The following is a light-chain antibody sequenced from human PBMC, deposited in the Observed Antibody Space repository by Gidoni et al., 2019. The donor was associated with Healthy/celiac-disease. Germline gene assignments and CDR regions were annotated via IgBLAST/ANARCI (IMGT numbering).Light chain of an antibody. CDR3: QQRYSTLFT. CDR1: QSISSY. J-gene: IGKJ5*01. V-gene: IGKV1-39*01. CDR2: AAS. Sequence: VSITCRASQSISSYLNWYQQKPGKAPKLLIYAASSLQSGVPSRFSGSGSGTDFTLTISSLQPEDFATYYCQQRYSTLFTFGQGTRLEIK.